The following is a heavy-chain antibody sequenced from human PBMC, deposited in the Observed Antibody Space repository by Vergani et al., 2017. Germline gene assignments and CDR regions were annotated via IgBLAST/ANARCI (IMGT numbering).Heavy chain of an antibody. D-gene: IGHD6-13*01. CDR2: INHSGST. J-gene: IGHJ2*01. Sequence: QLQLQESGPGLVKPSETLSLTCAVYGGSFSGYYWSWIRQPPGKGLEWIGEINHSGSTNYNPSLKSRVTISVDTSKNQFSLKLSSVTAADTAVYYCAITVGSSWYFDLWGRGTLVTVSS. V-gene: IGHV4-34*01. CDR3: AITVGSSWYFDL. CDR1: GGSFSGYY.